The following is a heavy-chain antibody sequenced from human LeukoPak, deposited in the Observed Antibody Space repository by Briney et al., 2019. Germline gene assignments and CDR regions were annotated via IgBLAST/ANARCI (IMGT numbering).Heavy chain of an antibody. CDR1: GGSFSGYY. J-gene: IGHJ3*02. V-gene: IGHV4-34*01. CDR2: INHSGST. Sequence: SETLSLTCAVYGGSFSGYYWRWIRQPPGKGLESFGEINHSGSTNYNPSLKSRVTISVDTSKNQFSLKLSSVTAADTAVYYCARVRRIYCSSTSCYILERLVGAAFDIWGQGTMVTVSS. D-gene: IGHD2-2*01. CDR3: ARVRRIYCSSTSCYILERLVGAAFDI.